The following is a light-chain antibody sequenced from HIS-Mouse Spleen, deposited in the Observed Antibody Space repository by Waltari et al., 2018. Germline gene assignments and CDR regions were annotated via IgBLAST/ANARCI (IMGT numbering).Light chain of an antibody. V-gene: IGLV2-23*01. J-gene: IGLJ1*01. CDR3: CSYAGSSTYV. CDR2: EGS. Sequence: QSALTQPASVSGSPGQSIPIPCPGTRSDVGRYNLFSRYQQHPGKAPKLMIYEGSKRPSGVSNRFSGSKSGNTASLTISGLQAEDEADYYCCSYAGSSTYVFGTGTKVTVL. CDR1: RSDVGRYNL.